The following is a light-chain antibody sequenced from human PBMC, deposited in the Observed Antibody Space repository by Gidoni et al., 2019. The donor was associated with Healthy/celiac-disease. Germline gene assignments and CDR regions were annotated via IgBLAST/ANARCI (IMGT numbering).Light chain of an antibody. CDR2: DAS. CDR1: QSISSW. Sequence: DIQMTQSSSTLSASVGDRVTITCRASQSISSWLAWYQQKPGKAPKLLIYDASSLESGVPSRFSGSGSGTEFTLTISSLQPDDFATYYCQQYTLFGQGTKVEIK. V-gene: IGKV1-5*01. CDR3: QQYTL. J-gene: IGKJ1*01.